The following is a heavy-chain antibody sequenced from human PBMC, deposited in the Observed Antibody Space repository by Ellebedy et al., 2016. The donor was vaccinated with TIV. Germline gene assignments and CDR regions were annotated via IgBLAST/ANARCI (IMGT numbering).Heavy chain of an antibody. CDR1: GGSFSNYY. CDR2: INHSGST. V-gene: IGHV4-34*01. D-gene: IGHD3-10*01. Sequence: MPSETLSLTCAVYGGSFSNYYWNWIRQPPGKGLEWIGEINHSGSTNYNPSLKSRFTISLDTSKNQFSLNLSSVTAADTAVYYCASKKDYYDSGSAKWFDPWGQGTLVTVSS. CDR3: ASKKDYYDSGSAKWFDP. J-gene: IGHJ5*02.